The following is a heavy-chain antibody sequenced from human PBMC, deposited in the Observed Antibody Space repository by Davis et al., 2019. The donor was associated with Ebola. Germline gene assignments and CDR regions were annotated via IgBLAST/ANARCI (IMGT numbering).Heavy chain of an antibody. Sequence: GESLKISCKGSGYSFANYWIGWVRQMPGKGLEWMGNIYPGDSDSRYSRSFQGQVTLSADKSIATAYLQWRSLKASDTAIYYCARQGGGSGRLTSFDSWGQGTLVTVSS. V-gene: IGHV5-51*01. CDR2: IYPGDSDS. J-gene: IGHJ4*02. D-gene: IGHD1-26*01. CDR1: GYSFANYW. CDR3: ARQGGGSGRLTSFDS.